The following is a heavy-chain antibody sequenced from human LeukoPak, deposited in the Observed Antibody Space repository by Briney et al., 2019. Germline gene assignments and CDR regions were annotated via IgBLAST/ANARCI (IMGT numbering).Heavy chain of an antibody. D-gene: IGHD1-26*01. V-gene: IGHV4-59*02. CDR1: GGSVSSYY. Sequence: SETLSLTCTVSGGSVSSYYWSWIRQPPGKGLEWMGYTYYSGSTNYHPSLTSRVTISVDTSKNQFSLRLYSVTSADTAVYYCVRGPFRGTGDGAFDIWGQGTMVTVST. J-gene: IGHJ3*02. CDR2: TYYSGST. CDR3: VRGPFRGTGDGAFDI.